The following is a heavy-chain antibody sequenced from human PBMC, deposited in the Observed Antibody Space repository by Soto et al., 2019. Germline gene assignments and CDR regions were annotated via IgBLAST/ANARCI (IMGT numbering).Heavy chain of an antibody. Sequence: HPGGSLRLSCAASGFPFSSYAMSWVRQAPGKGLEWVSAISGSGGSTYYADSVKGRFTISRDNSKNTLYLQMNSLRAEDTAVYYCGKEILAVAAKRYFDYWGQGTLVTVSS. CDR2: ISGSGGST. J-gene: IGHJ4*02. CDR3: GKEILAVAAKRYFDY. CDR1: GFPFSSYA. D-gene: IGHD6-19*01. V-gene: IGHV3-23*01.